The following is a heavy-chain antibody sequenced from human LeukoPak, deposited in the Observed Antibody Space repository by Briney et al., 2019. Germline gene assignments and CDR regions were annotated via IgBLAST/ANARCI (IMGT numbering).Heavy chain of an antibody. CDR3: ARDGGYYDSSGYPSDY. V-gene: IGHV3-23*01. D-gene: IGHD3-22*01. CDR1: GFTFSSYA. J-gene: IGHJ4*02. Sequence: GGSLRLSCAASGFTFSSYAMSWVRQAPWKGLEWVSAISGSGGSTYYADSVKGRFTISRDNSKNTLYLQMNSLRAEDTAVYYCARDGGYYDSSGYPSDYWGQGTLVTVSS. CDR2: ISGSGGST.